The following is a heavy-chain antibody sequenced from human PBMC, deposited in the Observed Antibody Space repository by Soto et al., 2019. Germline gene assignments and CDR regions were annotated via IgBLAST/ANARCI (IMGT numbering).Heavy chain of an antibody. CDR1: GFTLSSYG. V-gene: IGHV3-30*18. Sequence: SGGSLRLSCAASGFTLSSYGMHWVRQAPGKGLEWVALISYDGSNKYYADSVKGRFTISRDNSKNTLYLQMNSLRAEDTAVYYCAKDVVVGATPGLGDYYYYYGMDVWGQGTTVTVSS. D-gene: IGHD1-26*01. CDR3: AKDVVVGATPGLGDYYYYYGMDV. J-gene: IGHJ6*02. CDR2: ISYDGSNK.